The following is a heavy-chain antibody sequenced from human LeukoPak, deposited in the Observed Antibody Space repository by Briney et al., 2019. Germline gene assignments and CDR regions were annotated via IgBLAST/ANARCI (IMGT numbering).Heavy chain of an antibody. Sequence: ASVKVSCKASGYTFTSYYMHWVRQAPGQGLEWMGIINPSGGSTSYAQKFQGRVTMTRDMSTSTVYMELSSLRSEDTAVCYCARSLIGEYDAFDIWGQGTMVTVSS. CDR2: INPSGGST. J-gene: IGHJ3*02. D-gene: IGHD3-9*01. CDR1: GYTFTSYY. CDR3: ARSLIGEYDAFDI. V-gene: IGHV1-46*01.